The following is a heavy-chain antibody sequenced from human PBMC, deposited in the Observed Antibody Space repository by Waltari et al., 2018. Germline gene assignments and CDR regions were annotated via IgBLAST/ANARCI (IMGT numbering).Heavy chain of an antibody. Sequence: QVQLVQSGAEVKKPGSSVKVSCKASGGTFSSYAISWVRQAPGQGLEWMGGIIPIFGTANYAQKCQGRVTITTDESTSTAYMELSSLRSEDTAVYYCARDMGYGDYDYYYYGMDVWGQGTTVTVSS. V-gene: IGHV1-69*05. J-gene: IGHJ6*02. CDR3: ARDMGYGDYDYYYYGMDV. D-gene: IGHD4-17*01. CDR1: GGTFSSYA. CDR2: IIPIFGTA.